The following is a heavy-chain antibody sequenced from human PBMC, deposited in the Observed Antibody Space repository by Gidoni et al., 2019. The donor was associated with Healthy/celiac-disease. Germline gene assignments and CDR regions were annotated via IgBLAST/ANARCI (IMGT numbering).Heavy chain of an antibody. V-gene: IGHV1-3*05. CDR3: ARAPYYYDSSGLIDY. J-gene: IGHJ4*02. D-gene: IGHD3-22*01. Sequence: QVQLVQSGAEEKKPGASVKGSCKASGYTFTSYAMHWVRHAPGQRLEWMGWINAGNGNTKYSQKFQGRVTITRDTSASTAYMELSSLRSEDTAVYYCARAPYYYDSSGLIDYWGQGTLVTVSS. CDR2: INAGNGNT. CDR1: GYTFTSYA.